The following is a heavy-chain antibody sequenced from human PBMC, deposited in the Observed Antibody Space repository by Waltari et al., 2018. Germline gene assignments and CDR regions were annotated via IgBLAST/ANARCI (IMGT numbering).Heavy chain of an antibody. CDR2: IRAYNGNT. V-gene: IGHV1-18*01. Sequence: QVQLVQSGAEVKKPGAAVKVSCKASGYTFTSYGISWVRQAPGQGLEWMGWIRAYNGNTNYAPRHQGRGTITTETTTSTAYMGLRSLRSDDTAVYYCARGDRSTYYYGSGPSKGDNWFDPWGQGTLVTVSS. CDR1: GYTFTSYG. CDR3: ARGDRSTYYYGSGPSKGDNWFDP. D-gene: IGHD3-10*01. J-gene: IGHJ5*02.